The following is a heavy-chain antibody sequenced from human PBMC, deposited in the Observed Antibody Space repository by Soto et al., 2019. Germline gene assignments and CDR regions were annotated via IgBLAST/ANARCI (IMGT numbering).Heavy chain of an antibody. V-gene: IGHV4-39*01. J-gene: IGHJ4*02. CDR3: ARLADYYDSSGSPYYFDY. Sequence: SETLSLTCTVSGGSISSSIYYWGWIRQPPGKGLEWIGSIYYSGSTYYNPSLKSRVTISVDTSKNQFSLKLSSVTAADTAVYYCARLADYYDSSGSPYYFDYWGQGTLVTVSS. CDR2: IYYSGST. CDR1: GGSISSSIYY. D-gene: IGHD3-22*01.